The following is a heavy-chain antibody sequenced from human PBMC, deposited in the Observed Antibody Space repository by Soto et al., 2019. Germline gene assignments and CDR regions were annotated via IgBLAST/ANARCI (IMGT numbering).Heavy chain of an antibody. J-gene: IGHJ5*02. Sequence: QVQLVQSGAEVKKPGASVKVSCKASGYTFTSYYMHWVRQAPGQGLECMGIINPSGGSTSYAQKFQGRVTMTRDTSTSTVYMELSSLRSEEAAVYYCARDRGCSSTSCYSVRFDPWGQGTLVTVSS. CDR1: GYTFTSYY. D-gene: IGHD2-2*02. V-gene: IGHV1-46*01. CDR2: INPSGGST. CDR3: ARDRGCSSTSCYSVRFDP.